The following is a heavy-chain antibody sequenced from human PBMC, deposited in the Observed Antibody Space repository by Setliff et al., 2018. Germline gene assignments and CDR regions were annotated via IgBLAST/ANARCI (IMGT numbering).Heavy chain of an antibody. CDR3: ARSPSSGAYWNPRPFYSDY. D-gene: IGHD1-26*01. CDR2: IDYSGSNY. V-gene: IGHV4-39*01. Sequence: SETLSLTCTVSGDSISSSNYYWAWIRQSPGQGLEWIGNIDYSGSNYYYNPSLKSRVTISVDTSKNQFSLKVNSVTAADTALYYCARSPSSGAYWNPRPFYSDYWARGTLVTVSS. J-gene: IGHJ4*02. CDR1: GDSISSSNYY.